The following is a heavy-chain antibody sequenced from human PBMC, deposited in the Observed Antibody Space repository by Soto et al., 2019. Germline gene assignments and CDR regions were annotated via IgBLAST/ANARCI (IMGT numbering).Heavy chain of an antibody. CDR2: ISSSSSYI. D-gene: IGHD3-3*01. V-gene: IGHV3-21*01. CDR1: GFTFSSYS. Sequence: EVQLVESGGGLVKPGGSLRLSCAASGFTFSSYSMNWVRQDPGKGLEWVSSISSSSSYIDYADSVKGRFTISRDNAKDSRYLQMNSLRVEDTAVYYCARDHPACYDFWGRNWFDPWCQGTLVTVSS. CDR3: ARDHPACYDFWGRNWFDP. J-gene: IGHJ5*02.